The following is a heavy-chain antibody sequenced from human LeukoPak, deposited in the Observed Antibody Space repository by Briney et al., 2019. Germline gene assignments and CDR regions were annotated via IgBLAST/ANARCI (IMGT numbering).Heavy chain of an antibody. CDR2: IYSGGST. CDR1: GFTVSSNY. D-gene: IGHD1-1*01. CDR3: TTALYDWNDVNY. V-gene: IGHV3-53*01. Sequence: GGSLRLSCVASGFTVSSNYMSWVRQAPGKGLKWVSVIYSGGSTYYADSVKGRFTISRDNSKNTLYLQMNSLRAEDTAVYYCTTALYDWNDVNYWGQGTLVTVSS. J-gene: IGHJ4*02.